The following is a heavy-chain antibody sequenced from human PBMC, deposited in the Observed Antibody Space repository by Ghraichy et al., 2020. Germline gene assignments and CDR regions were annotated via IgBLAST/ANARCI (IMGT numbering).Heavy chain of an antibody. J-gene: IGHJ4*02. D-gene: IGHD6-6*01. CDR2: ISGSGNNI. V-gene: IGHV3-11*01. Sequence: GGSLRLSCAASGFIFSDFYMSWIRQAPGKGPEWVSYISGSGNNIYYADSVKGRFTVFRDNARYSLYLQMNSLRAEDTAMYYCARDLGVAARGFYDYWGQGSQVTVSS. CDR3: ARDLGVAARGFYDY. CDR1: GFIFSDFY.